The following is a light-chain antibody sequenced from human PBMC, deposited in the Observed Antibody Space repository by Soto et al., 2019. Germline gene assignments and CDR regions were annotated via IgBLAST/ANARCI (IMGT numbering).Light chain of an antibody. Sequence: DIQMTQSPSTLSASVGDRVTITCRASQSISSWLAWYQQKPGKAPKPLIYKASSLESGFPSRFSGSRSATEFTLTISSLQPDDFATYYCQRYNSYHYGFGKGTK. V-gene: IGKV1-5*03. CDR3: QRYNSYHYG. CDR2: KAS. J-gene: IGKJ2*03. CDR1: QSISSW.